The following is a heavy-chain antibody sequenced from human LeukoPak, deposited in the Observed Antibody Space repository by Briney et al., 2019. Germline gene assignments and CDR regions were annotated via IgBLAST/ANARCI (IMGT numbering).Heavy chain of an antibody. V-gene: IGHV4-4*02. J-gene: IGHJ5*02. CDR3: ARRRNSSGWWGWFDP. CDR2: IYHRGST. D-gene: IGHD6-19*01. Sequence: PSETLSLTCAVSGGSISSSNCWSWVRPPPGKGLEWIGEIYHRGSTNYNPSLKSRVTMSVDKSKNQFSLKLSSVTAADRAVYYCARRRNSSGWWGWFDPWGQGTLVTVSS. CDR1: GGSISSSNC.